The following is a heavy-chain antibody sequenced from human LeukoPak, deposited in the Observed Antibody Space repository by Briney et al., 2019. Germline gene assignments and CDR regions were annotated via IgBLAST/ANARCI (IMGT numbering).Heavy chain of an antibody. CDR1: GYTFTGYY. Sequence: GASVKVSCKASGYTFTGYYIHWVRQAPGQGLEWTGWINPNSGGTNYAQNVQGRVTMTRDTSISTAYMELSRLESDDTAVYYCARESTFDIWGQGTMVTVSS. CDR3: ARESTFDI. J-gene: IGHJ3*02. V-gene: IGHV1-2*02. CDR2: INPNSGGT.